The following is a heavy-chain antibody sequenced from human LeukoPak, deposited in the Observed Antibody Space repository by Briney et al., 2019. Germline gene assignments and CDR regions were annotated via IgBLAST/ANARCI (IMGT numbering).Heavy chain of an antibody. CDR1: GFTFSSYA. V-gene: IGHV3-30-3*01. J-gene: IGHJ3*02. D-gene: IGHD1-1*01. CDR3: ARERTGHDAFDI. Sequence: GGSLTLSCAASGFTFSSYAMHWARQAPGKGLEWVAVISYDGSNKYYADSVKGRFTISRDNSKNTLYLQMNSLRAEDTAVYYCARERTGHDAFDIWGQGTMVTVSS. CDR2: ISYDGSNK.